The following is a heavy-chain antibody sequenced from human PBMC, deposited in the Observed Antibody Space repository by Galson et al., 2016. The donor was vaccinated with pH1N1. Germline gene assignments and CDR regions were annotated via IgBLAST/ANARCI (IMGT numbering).Heavy chain of an antibody. CDR3: ARAIGSRSAY. Sequence: SLRLSCAASGFTFSNYWMHWVRQVPGKGLEWVANIKEDGSETYYVDSVRGRFTISRANAKNSLYLQMNSLRDEDTALYYCARAIGSRSAYWGQGTLVTVSS. J-gene: IGHJ4*02. CDR1: GFTFSNYW. D-gene: IGHD3-16*02. V-gene: IGHV3-7*01. CDR2: IKEDGSET.